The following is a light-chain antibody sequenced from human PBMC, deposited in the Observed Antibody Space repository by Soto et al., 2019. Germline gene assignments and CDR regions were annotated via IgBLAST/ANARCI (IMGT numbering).Light chain of an antibody. CDR3: QQYGSSGT. Sequence: EIVRTQSPGTLTLSPGEGATLSCRASQSVSSSYLAWYQQKPGQAPKLLIYGASSRATGIPARFSGSGSGTDFTLTISRLEPEDFAVYYCQQYGSSGTFGQGTKVDIK. CDR1: QSVSSSY. J-gene: IGKJ1*01. CDR2: GAS. V-gene: IGKV3-20*01.